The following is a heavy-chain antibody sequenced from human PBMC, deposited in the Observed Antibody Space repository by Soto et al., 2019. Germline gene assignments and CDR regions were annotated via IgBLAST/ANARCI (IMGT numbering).Heavy chain of an antibody. CDR2: ISSSSSDI. CDR3: VRNPRYCRGGSCYSDYFYYYMDV. Sequence: PGGSLRLSCAASGFIFTNYGMNWVRQAPGKGLEWVSYISSSSSDIFYADSVKGRFTISRDNAKNSLYLQMNSLGAEDTAVYYCVRNPRYCRGGSCYSDYFYYYMDVWGKGTTVTVSS. CDR1: GFIFTNYG. D-gene: IGHD2-15*01. J-gene: IGHJ6*03. V-gene: IGHV3-48*01.